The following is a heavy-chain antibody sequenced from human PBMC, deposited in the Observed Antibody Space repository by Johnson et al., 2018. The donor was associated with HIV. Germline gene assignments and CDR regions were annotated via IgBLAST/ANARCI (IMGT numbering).Heavy chain of an antibody. J-gene: IGHJ3*02. D-gene: IGHD6-6*01. CDR2: TRYDGSNK. Sequence: VQLVESGGGVVQPGGSLRLSCAASGFTFSSYGMHWVRQAPGKGLEWVAFTRYDGSNKYYADSVKGRFTISRDNSKNTLYLQMNSLRAEDTAVYYCARDRGAGSSGAFDIWGQGTMVTVSS. V-gene: IGHV3-30*02. CDR1: GFTFSSYG. CDR3: ARDRGAGSSGAFDI.